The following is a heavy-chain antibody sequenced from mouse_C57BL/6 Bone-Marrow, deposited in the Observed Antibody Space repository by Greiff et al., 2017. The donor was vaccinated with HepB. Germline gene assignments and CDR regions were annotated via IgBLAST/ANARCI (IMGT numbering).Heavy chain of an antibody. J-gene: IGHJ4*01. D-gene: IGHD1-1*01. CDR2: INPYNGGT. Sequence: VQLKESGPVLVKPGASVKMSCKASGYTFTDYYMNWVKQSHGKSLEWIGVINPYNGGTSYNQKFKGKATLTVDKSSSTAYMELNSLTSEDSAVYYCARPTVVPYAMDYWGQGTSVTVSS. CDR3: ARPTVVPYAMDY. V-gene: IGHV1-19*01. CDR1: GYTFTDYY.